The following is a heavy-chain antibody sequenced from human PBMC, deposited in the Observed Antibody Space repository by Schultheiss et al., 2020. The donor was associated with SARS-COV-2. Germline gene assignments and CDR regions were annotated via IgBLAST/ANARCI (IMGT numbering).Heavy chain of an antibody. J-gene: IGHJ6*03. D-gene: IGHD4-11*01. CDR1: GYTFTSYA. CDR2: INPNSGDT. Sequence: ASVKVSCKASGYTFTSYAMHWVRQATGQGLEWMGWINPNSGDTNYAQKFQGRVTMTRDTSISTAYMELSRLRSDDTAVYYCAGTLEDYSNDGGGGDYYYYMDVWGKGTTVTVSS. CDR3: AGTLEDYSNDGGGGDYYYYMDV. V-gene: IGHV1-2*02.